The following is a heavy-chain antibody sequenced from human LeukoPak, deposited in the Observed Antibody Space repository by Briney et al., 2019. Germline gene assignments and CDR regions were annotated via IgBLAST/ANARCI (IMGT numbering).Heavy chain of an antibody. CDR1: GGSISGSSYY. D-gene: IGHD3-10*01. Sequence: SETLSLTCTVSGGSISGSSYYWGWIRQPPGKGLEWIGSIYYSGSTYYNPSLKSRVTISVDTSKNQFSLKLSSVTAADTAVYYCARGPWFGELYYYYYGMDVWGQGTTVTVSS. CDR3: ARGPWFGELYYYYYGMDV. CDR2: IYYSGST. J-gene: IGHJ6*02. V-gene: IGHV4-39*02.